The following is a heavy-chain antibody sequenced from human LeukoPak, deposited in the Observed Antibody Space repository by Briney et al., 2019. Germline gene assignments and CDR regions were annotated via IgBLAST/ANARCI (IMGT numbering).Heavy chain of an antibody. CDR1: GYTFTSYG. V-gene: IGHV1-18*04. D-gene: IGHD5-12*01. CDR2: ISGYNGKT. Sequence: SVKVSCKASGYTFTSYGITWVRQAPGQGLEWMAWISGYNGKTNYAQNLQGRVTMTTDTSTSTAYMDLRSLRSDDTAVYYCARDYGEGRVATIPLAYWGQGTLVTVSS. J-gene: IGHJ4*02. CDR3: ARDYGEGRVATIPLAY.